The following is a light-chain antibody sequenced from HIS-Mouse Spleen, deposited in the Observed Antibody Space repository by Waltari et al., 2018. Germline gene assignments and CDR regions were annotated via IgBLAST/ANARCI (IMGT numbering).Light chain of an antibody. Sequence: QSALTQPRSVSVSPGQSVTISCPGTSRDVGGYNYVPWYQQPPGTAPKLMIYDVSKRPSGVPDRFSGSKSGNTASLTISGLQAEDEADYYCCSYAGSYTFEVVFGGGTKLTVL. CDR2: DVS. J-gene: IGLJ2*01. CDR3: CSYAGSYTFEVV. V-gene: IGLV2-11*01. CDR1: SRDVGGYNY.